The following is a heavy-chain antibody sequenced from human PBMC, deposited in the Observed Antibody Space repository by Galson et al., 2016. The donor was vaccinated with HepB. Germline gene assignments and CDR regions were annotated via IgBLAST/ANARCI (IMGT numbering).Heavy chain of an antibody. J-gene: IGHJ4*02. CDR1: GFTFRSYA. V-gene: IGHV3-30-3*01. CDR3: ARDYWDYRDSSGSQFDY. D-gene: IGHD3-22*01. Sequence: SLRLSCAASGFTFRSYAMHWVRQAPGKGLEWVAVISYDGSNKYYADSVKGRLTISRDNSKNTLYLQVNSLRAEDTAVYYCARDYWDYRDSSGSQFDYWGQGILVTVSS. CDR2: ISYDGSNK.